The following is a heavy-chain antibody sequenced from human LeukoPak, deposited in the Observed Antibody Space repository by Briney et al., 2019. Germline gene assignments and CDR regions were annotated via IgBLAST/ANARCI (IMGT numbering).Heavy chain of an antibody. CDR3: AGGSLVAARHFDY. J-gene: IGHJ4*02. CDR1: GGSFSGYY. CDR2: INHSGST. V-gene: IGHV4-34*01. Sequence: SETLSLTYAVYGGSFSGYYWSWIRQPPGKGLEWIGEINHSGSTNYNPSLKSRVTISVDTSKNQFSLKLSSVTAADTAVYYCAGGSLVAARHFDYWGQGTLVTVSS. D-gene: IGHD6-6*01.